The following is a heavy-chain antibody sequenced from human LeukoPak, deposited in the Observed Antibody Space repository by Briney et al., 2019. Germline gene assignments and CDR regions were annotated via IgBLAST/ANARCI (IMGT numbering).Heavy chain of an antibody. CDR3: ARGTMFPYYFDY. CDR1: GFTFSSYT. V-gene: IGHV3-21*01. D-gene: IGHD3-10*02. J-gene: IGHJ4*02. CDR2: ISSSSSYI. Sequence: GGSLRLSCAASGFTFSSYTMKWVRQAPGKGLEWVSFISSSSSYIYYADSLKGRFTISRDNAKNSLYLQMNSLRAEDTAVYYCARGTMFPYYFDYWGQGTLVTVSS.